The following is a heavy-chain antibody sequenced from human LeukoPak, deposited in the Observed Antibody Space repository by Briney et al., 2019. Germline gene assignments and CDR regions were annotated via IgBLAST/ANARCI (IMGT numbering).Heavy chain of an antibody. V-gene: IGHV4-34*01. J-gene: IGHJ4*02. D-gene: IGHD3-3*01. CDR3: ARGPDDFWSGYYTWFDY. Sequence: PSETLSLTCAVYGGSFSGYYWSWIRQPPGKGLEWIGEINHSGSTNYNPSLKSRVTISVDTSKNQFSLKLSSVTAADTAVYYCARGPDDFWSGYYTWFDYRGQGTLVTVSS. CDR2: INHSGST. CDR1: GGSFSGYY.